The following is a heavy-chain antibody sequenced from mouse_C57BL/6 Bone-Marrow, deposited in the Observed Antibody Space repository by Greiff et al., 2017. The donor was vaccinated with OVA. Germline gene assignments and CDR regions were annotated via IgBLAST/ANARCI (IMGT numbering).Heavy chain of an antibody. D-gene: IGHD2-2*01. CDR2: IYPGGGYT. CDR3: ARWLPRNYFDY. V-gene: IGHV1-63*01. J-gene: IGHJ2*01. CDR1: GYTFTNYW. Sequence: QVQLKESGAELVRPGTSVKMSCKASGYTFTNYWIGWAKQRPGHGLEWIGDIYPGGGYTNYNEKFKGKATLTADKSSSTAYMQFSSLTSEDSAIYYCARWLPRNYFDYWGQGTTLTVSS.